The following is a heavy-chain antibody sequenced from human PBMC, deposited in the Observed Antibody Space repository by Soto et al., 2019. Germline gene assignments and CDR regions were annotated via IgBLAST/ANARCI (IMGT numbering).Heavy chain of an antibody. Sequence: QVQLVQSGAELKKPGASVSLSCKASGFSFNIYYIHWVRQSPGEGLQWMGVINPSNGFTRYPQKFQGRVSMTADMSTTTVYLELSRLKSDDTAVYFCARDWPDTYCGGDCPLGYYYHGMDVWGQGTAVTVSS. CDR2: INPSNGFT. J-gene: IGHJ6*02. CDR1: GFSFNIYY. V-gene: IGHV1-46*02. CDR3: ARDWPDTYCGGDCPLGYYYHGMDV. D-gene: IGHD2-21*02.